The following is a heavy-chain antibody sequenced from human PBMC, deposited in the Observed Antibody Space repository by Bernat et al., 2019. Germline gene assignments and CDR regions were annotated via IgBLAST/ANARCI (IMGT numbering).Heavy chain of an antibody. CDR3: ARAPYCSSTSCYAGYFQH. D-gene: IGHD2-2*01. CDR2: ISSSSSTI. V-gene: IGHV3-48*01. Sequence: EVQLVESGGGLVQPGGSLRLSCAASGFTFSSYSMNWVRQAPGKGLEWVSYISSSSSTIYYADSVKGRFTISRDNAKNSLYLQMNSLRAEDTAVYYCARAPYCSSTSCYAGYFQHWGQGTLVTVSS. CDR1: GFTFSSYS. J-gene: IGHJ1*01.